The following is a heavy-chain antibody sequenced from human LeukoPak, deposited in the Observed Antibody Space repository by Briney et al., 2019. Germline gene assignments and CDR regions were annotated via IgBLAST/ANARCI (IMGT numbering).Heavy chain of an antibody. CDR1: GASITRRY. V-gene: IGHV4-59*11. J-gene: IGHJ4*02. D-gene: IGHD2-15*01. CDR3: GRGGGDSYLVYSFDY. CDR2: NNYSGNT. Sequence: SETLSLTCTVSGASITRRYWSWIRQPPGKGLGRIGYNNYSGNTNYNPSLKSRVTISVDASKNQFSLKLSSVTAADAPVYYWGRGGGDSYLVYSFDYWGQGTLVTVSS.